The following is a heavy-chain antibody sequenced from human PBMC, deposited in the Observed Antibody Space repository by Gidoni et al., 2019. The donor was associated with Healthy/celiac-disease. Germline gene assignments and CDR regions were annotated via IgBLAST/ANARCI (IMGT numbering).Heavy chain of an antibody. D-gene: IGHD6-19*01. CDR1: GFTFSSYG. CDR3: ARGQWLDSDAFDI. J-gene: IGHJ3*02. CDR2: IWYDGSNK. Sequence: QVQLVESGGGVVQPGRSLRLSCAATGFTFSSYGMHWVRQAPGKGLEWVAVIWYDGSNKYYADSVKGRFTISRDNSKNTLYLQMNSLRAEDTAVYYCARGQWLDSDAFDIWGQGTMVTVSS. V-gene: IGHV3-33*01.